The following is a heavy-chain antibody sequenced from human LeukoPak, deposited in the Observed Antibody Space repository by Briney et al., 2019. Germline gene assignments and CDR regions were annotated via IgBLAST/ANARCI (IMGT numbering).Heavy chain of an antibody. CDR3: AKIPYRLIVVVPAAMRRKVPFDY. D-gene: IGHD2-2*01. CDR1: GDSISSGDYS. J-gene: IGHJ4*02. CDR2: IYTSGST. Sequence: PSETLSLTCAVSGDSISSGDYSWSWIRQPAGKGLEWIGRIYTSGSTNYNPSLKSRVTISVDTSKNQFSLKLSSVTAADTAVYYCAKIPYRLIVVVPAAMRRKVPFDYWGQGTLVTVSS. V-gene: IGHV4-61*02.